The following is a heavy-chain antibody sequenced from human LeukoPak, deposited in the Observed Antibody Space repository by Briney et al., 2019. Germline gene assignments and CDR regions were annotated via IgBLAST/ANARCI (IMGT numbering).Heavy chain of an antibody. CDR1: GFTFSSYP. D-gene: IGHD6-19*01. CDR3: AKETRVAGWYSDY. Sequence: GESLRLSCAASGFTFSSYPMSWVRQAPGKGLEWVSSINDSGGTTYNADSVKGRFTISRDNSKNTLYLQMNSLRAEDTAVYYCAKETRVAGWYSDYWGQGTLVAVSS. V-gene: IGHV3-23*01. J-gene: IGHJ4*02. CDR2: INDSGGTT.